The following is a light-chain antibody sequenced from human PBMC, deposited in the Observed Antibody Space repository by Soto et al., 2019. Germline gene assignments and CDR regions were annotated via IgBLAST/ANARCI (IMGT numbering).Light chain of an antibody. CDR3: QQYNNWLWT. J-gene: IGKJ1*01. CDR1: QTINNN. V-gene: IGKV3-15*01. Sequence: VMTQAPATLSVSPGERATLSCRASQTINNNVAWYQLKDGQVPRLVIYGASTRATDIPARFSGSGSGTEFTLTISSLQSEDFAVYYCQQYNNWLWTFGQGTKVDIK. CDR2: GAS.